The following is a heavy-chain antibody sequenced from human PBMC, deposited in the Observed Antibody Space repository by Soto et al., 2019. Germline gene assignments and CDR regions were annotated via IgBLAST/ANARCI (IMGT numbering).Heavy chain of an antibody. CDR3: ARDRVLRFLEWPINYGMDV. J-gene: IGHJ6*02. V-gene: IGHV3-30-3*01. D-gene: IGHD3-3*01. CDR1: GFTFSSYA. Sequence: GGSLRLSCAASGFTFSSYAMHWVRQAPGKGLEWVAVISYDGSNKYYADSVKGRFTISRDNSKNTLYLQMNSLRAEDTAVYYCARDRVLRFLEWPINYGMDVWGQGTTVT. CDR2: ISYDGSNK.